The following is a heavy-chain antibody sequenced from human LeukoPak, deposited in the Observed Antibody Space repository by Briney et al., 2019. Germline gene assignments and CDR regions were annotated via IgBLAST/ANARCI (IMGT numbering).Heavy chain of an antibody. CDR1: GFTFSSCG. Sequence: AGGSLRLSCAASGFTFSSCGFNWVRQAPGKGLEWVSSIGPTGTDRYYADAVRGRFTISRDNAKNSMYLQMDSLRDEDTAVYYCATETIGRHYDYWGQGTLLTVSS. CDR3: ATETIGRHYDY. CDR2: IGPTGTDR. V-gene: IGHV3-21*01. D-gene: IGHD1-14*01. J-gene: IGHJ4*02.